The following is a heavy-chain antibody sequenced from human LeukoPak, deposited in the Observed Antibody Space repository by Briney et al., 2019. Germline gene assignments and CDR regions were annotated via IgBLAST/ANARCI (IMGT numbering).Heavy chain of an antibody. CDR2: INHSGST. Sequence: SSETLPLTCAVYGGSFSGYYWSWIRQPPGKGLEWIGEINHSGSTNYNPSLKSRVTISVDTSKNQFSLKLSSVTAADTAVYYCARGRGSYYRAFDIWGQGTMVTVSS. D-gene: IGHD1-26*01. CDR3: ARGRGSYYRAFDI. CDR1: GGSFSGYY. V-gene: IGHV4-34*01. J-gene: IGHJ3*02.